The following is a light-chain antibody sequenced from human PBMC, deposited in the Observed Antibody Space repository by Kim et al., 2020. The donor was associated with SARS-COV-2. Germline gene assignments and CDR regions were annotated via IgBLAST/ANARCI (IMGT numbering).Light chain of an antibody. CDR3: QQYGSSPWT. CDR2: GAS. Sequence: PAERATRSCRASQSVSSSYLAWYQQKPGQAPRLLIYGASSRATGIPDRFSGSGSGTDFTLTISRLEPEDFAVYYCQQYGSSPWTFGQGTKVEIK. J-gene: IGKJ1*01. CDR1: QSVSSSY. V-gene: IGKV3-20*01.